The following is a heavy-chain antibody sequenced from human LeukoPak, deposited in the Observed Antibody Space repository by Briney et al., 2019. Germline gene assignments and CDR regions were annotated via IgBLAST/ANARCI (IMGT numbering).Heavy chain of an antibody. J-gene: IGHJ4*02. V-gene: IGHV3-43*02. CDR3: AKESGKFDY. CDR2: ISADGGST. Sequence: GRSLRLSCVASGLNFDDSAMHWVRQAPGKGLEWVSLISADGGSTFSADSVKGRFSISRDNSKNSLYLQMNSLRSEDTAMYYCAKESGKFDYWGQGTLVAVSS. CDR1: GLNFDDSA.